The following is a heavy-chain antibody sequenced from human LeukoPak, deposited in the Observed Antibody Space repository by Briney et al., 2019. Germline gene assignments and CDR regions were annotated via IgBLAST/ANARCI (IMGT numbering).Heavy chain of an antibody. CDR3: ARSVSWGLLVRDDAFDI. V-gene: IGHV4-59*08. Sequence: ASETLSLTCTVSGGSISSYHWIWIRQPPGKGLEWIGYIHYSGSTNYNPSLKSRVTTSVDTSKKQFSLKLRSVTAADTAVYHCARSVSWGLLVRDDAFDIWGQGTMVTVSS. CDR2: IHYSGST. CDR1: GGSISSYH. D-gene: IGHD2-21*01. J-gene: IGHJ3*02.